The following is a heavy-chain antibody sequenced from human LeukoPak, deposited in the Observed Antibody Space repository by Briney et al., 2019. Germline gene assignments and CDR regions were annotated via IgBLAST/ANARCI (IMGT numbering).Heavy chain of an antibody. Sequence: SETLSLTCAVYGGSFSGYYWSWIRQPPGKGLEWIGEINHSGSTNYNPSLKSRVTMSVDTSKNQFSLKLSSVTAADTAVYYCARGIGQGGTVTSVGMDVWGQGTTVTVSS. D-gene: IGHD4-17*01. J-gene: IGHJ6*02. CDR3: ARGIGQGGTVTSVGMDV. CDR1: GGSFSGYY. V-gene: IGHV4-34*01. CDR2: INHSGST.